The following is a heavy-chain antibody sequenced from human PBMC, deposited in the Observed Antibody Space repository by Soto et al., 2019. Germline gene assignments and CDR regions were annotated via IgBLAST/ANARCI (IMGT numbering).Heavy chain of an antibody. D-gene: IGHD2-2*01. CDR1: GFNFNRFA. CDR3: ARDPSTPYWRVPEDH. V-gene: IGHV3-30*09. J-gene: IGHJ4*02. Sequence: QVQMVESGGGLVQPGRSLRLTCTASGFNFNRFAIHWVRQAPGKGLEWVAVISYDGNNEYVAVPLRDRFAISRDNSQNTVFLQIDDVRVEYTARYYCARDPSTPYWRVPEDHWGQGSLVIVSS. CDR2: ISYDGNNE.